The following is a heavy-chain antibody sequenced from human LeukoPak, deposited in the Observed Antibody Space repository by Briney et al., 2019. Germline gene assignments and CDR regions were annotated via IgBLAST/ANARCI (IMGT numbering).Heavy chain of an antibody. CDR2: IRSRAYGGTP. J-gene: IGHJ4*02. Sequence: PGGSLRLSCTASGFTFGDYAISWVRQAPGKGLEWVSFIRSRAYGGTPEYAAAVKGRFTISSDDSKSIAYLQMNSLKTEDTAVYYCIVDSSGYNYFFDYWGQGTLVTVSS. CDR3: IVDSSGYNYFFDY. CDR1: GFTFGDYA. D-gene: IGHD3-22*01. V-gene: IGHV3-49*04.